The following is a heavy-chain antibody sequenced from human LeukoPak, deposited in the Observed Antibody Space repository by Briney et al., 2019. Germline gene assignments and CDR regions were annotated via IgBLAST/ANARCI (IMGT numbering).Heavy chain of an antibody. J-gene: IGHJ4*02. D-gene: IGHD2-15*01. Sequence: PGGSLRLSCAASGFTFSSYGMHWVRQAPGKGLEWVAVISYDGSNQYYADSVKGRFTISRDNSKNTLYLQMNSLRAEDTAVYYCAKTWGYCSGGSCYYFDYWGQGTLVTVSS. CDR1: GFTFSSYG. CDR3: AKTWGYCSGGSCYYFDY. V-gene: IGHV3-30*18. CDR2: ISYDGSNQ.